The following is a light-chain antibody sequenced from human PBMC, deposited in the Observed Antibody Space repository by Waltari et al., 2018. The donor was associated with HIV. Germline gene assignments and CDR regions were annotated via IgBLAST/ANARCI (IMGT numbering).Light chain of an antibody. CDR1: NSNVANNF. CDR3: GTWDSSLSLYV. J-gene: IGLJ1*01. Sequence: QSVLTQPPSVSAAPGQKVTISCSGDNSNVANNFVSWYQQLPGRAPRLHIYDNEKRPSGIPDRFAAFKAGMSATLVITGLQIVDEADYYCGTWDSSLSLYVFGTGTTVAVL. V-gene: IGLV1-51*01. CDR2: DNE.